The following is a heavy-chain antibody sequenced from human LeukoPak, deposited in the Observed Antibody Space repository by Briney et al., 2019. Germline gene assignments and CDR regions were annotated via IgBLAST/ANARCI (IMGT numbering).Heavy chain of an antibody. CDR2: ISSSSSYI. V-gene: IGHV3-21*01. CDR1: GFTFSSYS. D-gene: IGHD5-24*01. CDR3: AKNLRWLQLNYYFDY. J-gene: IGHJ4*02. Sequence: GGSLRLSCAASGFTFSSYSMNWVRQAPGKGLEWVSSISSSSSYIYYADSVKGRFTISRDNAKNSLYLQMNSLRAEDTAVYYCAKNLRWLQLNYYFDYWGQGTLVTVSS.